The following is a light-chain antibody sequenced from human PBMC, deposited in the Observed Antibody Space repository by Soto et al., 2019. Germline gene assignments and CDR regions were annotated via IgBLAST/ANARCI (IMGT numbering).Light chain of an antibody. V-gene: IGKV3-11*01. J-gene: IGKJ4*01. CDR3: HQRYNWPPLT. Sequence: EIVLTQSPATLSLSPGERATLSGRAHQSVTTYLAGHQQSPGQAPSLLIYEASKRATGIPARFSVSGSGKDFTLTISSLEAEDFAVYYCHQRYNWPPLTFGGGTTGEVQ. CDR1: QSVTTY. CDR2: EAS.